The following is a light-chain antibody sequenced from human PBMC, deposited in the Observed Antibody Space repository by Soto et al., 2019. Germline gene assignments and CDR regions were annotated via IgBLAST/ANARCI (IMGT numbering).Light chain of an antibody. J-gene: IGLJ1*01. Sequence: QSVLTQPASVSGPPGQSITISCTGTSSDVGGYNYVSCYQQHPGKAPKLMIYEVSNRPSGDSNRFSGSKSGNTASLTIFGLQAEDEADYYCSSYTSSSTLFGTGTKVTVL. CDR1: SSDVGGYNY. V-gene: IGLV2-14*01. CDR2: EVS. CDR3: SSYTSSSTL.